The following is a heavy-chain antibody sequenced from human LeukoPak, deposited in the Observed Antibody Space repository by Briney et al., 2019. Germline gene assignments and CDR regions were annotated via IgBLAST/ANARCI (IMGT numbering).Heavy chain of an antibody. J-gene: IGHJ4*02. CDR1: GGSISSYY. CDR2: IYTSGST. V-gene: IGHV4-4*09. D-gene: IGHD3-22*01. Sequence: SETLSLTCTVSGGSISSYYWSWIRQPPGKGLEWIGYIYTSGSTNYNPSLKSRVTISVDTSKNQFSLKLSSVTAADTAVYYCARQDYYDSSGDNLSYYFDYWGQGTLVTVSS. CDR3: ARQDYYDSSGDNLSYYFDY.